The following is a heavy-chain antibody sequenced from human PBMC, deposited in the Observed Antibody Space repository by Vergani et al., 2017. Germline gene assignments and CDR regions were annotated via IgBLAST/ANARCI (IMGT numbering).Heavy chain of an antibody. CDR2: IDHTGRP. CDR1: GGSFTSYH. Sequence: QVQLQQWGGGLLKPSETLSLTCVVNGGSFTSYHWTWIRQSPGEGLEWVGDIDHTGRPDYNPSLKSRLTMSVDKSRNQFSLTLSSVTATDTAIYFWARVNTETNGHLYYYYYMDVWGQGTAVTVS. J-gene: IGHJ6*03. CDR3: ARVNTETNGHLYYYYYMDV. V-gene: IGHV4-34*01. D-gene: IGHD4-11*01.